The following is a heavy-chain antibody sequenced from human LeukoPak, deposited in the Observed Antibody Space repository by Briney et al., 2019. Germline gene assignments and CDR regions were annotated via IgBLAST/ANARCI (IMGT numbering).Heavy chain of an antibody. CDR2: ISFDGSNQ. CDR3: AKPPEVGATVGYFDY. J-gene: IGHJ4*02. V-gene: IGHV3-30*18. CDR1: GFTFSSYG. D-gene: IGHD1-26*01. Sequence: GGSLRLSCAASGFTFSSYGMHWVRQAPGKGLEWVALISFDGSNQYYADSVKGRFTNSRDNTKNTLYLQMSSLRADDTAVYYCAKPPEVGATVGYFDYWGQGTLVTVSS.